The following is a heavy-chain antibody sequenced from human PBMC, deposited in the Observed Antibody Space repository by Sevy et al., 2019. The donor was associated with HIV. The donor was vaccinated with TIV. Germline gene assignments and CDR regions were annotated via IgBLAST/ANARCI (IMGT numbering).Heavy chain of an antibody. CDR1: GGTFSNYA. Sequence: ASVKVSCKASGGTFSNYAINWVRQAPGQGLEWMGGITPFFGTGNYELKFQDRVTITTDESARVAYMELSSLTSEDTAVYYCARGNAVTTRGDYFESWGQGSLVTVSS. CDR3: ARGNAVTTRGDYFES. V-gene: IGHV1-69*05. CDR2: ITPFFGTG. D-gene: IGHD4-17*01. J-gene: IGHJ4*02.